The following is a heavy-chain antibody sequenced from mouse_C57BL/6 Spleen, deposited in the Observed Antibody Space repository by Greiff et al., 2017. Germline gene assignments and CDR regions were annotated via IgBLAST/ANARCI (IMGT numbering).Heavy chain of an antibody. CDR2: INPNNGGT. V-gene: IGHV1-26*01. D-gene: IGHD2-1*01. CDR3: ARPVTTLYYYSMDY. CDR1: GYTFTDYY. Sequence: EVQLQQSGPELVKPGASVKISCKASGYTFTDYYMNWVKQRPGKSLEWIGDINPNNGGTSYNQKFKGKATLTVDKSSSTAYMELRSLTSEDSAVYYCARPVTTLYYYSMDYWGQGTSVTVSS. J-gene: IGHJ4*01.